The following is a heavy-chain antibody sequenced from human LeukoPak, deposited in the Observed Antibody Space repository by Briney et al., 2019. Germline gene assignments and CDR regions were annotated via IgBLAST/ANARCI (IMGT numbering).Heavy chain of an antibody. CDR3: ARAGDCGANWYFDL. V-gene: IGHV4-34*01. D-gene: IGHD4-17*01. CDR2: INHSGST. Sequence: ASETLSLTCAVYGGSFSGYYWSWIRQPPGKGLEWIGEINHSGSTNYNPSLKSRVTISVDTSKNQFSLKLSSVTAADTAVYYCARAGDCGANWYFDLWGRGTLVTVSS. J-gene: IGHJ2*01. CDR1: GGSFSGYY.